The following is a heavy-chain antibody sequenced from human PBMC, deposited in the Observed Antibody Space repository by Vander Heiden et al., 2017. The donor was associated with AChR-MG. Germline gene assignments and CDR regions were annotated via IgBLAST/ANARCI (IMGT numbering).Heavy chain of an antibody. J-gene: IGHJ3*02. Sequence: EVQLVESGGGLVQPGRSLRLSCAAPGFTFAHYAMHWGRQGPGKGLEWVSGISWNSGSIGYADSVKGRFTISRDNAKNSLYLQMNSLRAEDTALYYCAKDINTGDSSGLGAFDIWGQGTMVTVSS. V-gene: IGHV3-9*01. CDR3: AKDINTGDSSGLGAFDI. CDR2: ISWNSGSI. CDR1: GFTFAHYA. D-gene: IGHD3-22*01.